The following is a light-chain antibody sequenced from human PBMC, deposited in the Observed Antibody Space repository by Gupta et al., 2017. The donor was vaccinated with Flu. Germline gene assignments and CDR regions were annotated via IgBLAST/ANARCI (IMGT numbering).Light chain of an antibody. CDR2: EVT. V-gene: IGLV2-14*01. Sequence: QSALTQPASVSGSPGQSITISCTGTSSDVGGSDYVSWYQQHPAKAHKLMIYEVTRRPAGVANRFSGSKSGSTASLTISGRKEEDEAYYYGSSDTTTNNWVFGGGTKLTVL. CDR3: SSDTTTNNWV. CDR1: SSDVGGSDY. J-gene: IGLJ3*02.